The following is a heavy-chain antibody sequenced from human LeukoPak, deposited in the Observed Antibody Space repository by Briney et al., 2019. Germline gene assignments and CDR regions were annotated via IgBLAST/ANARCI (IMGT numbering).Heavy chain of an antibody. V-gene: IGHV3-23*01. J-gene: IGHJ4*02. CDR1: GFTFSTYG. Sequence: GGSLRHSCVASGFTFSTYGRTWVRQAPGKGLEWVSSISGNDEGTYYADSVKGRFTISRDNSKNTLYLQLNSLRAEDTAVYYCAKRGPIYSASPGNYFDYWGQGTLVTVSS. CDR3: AKRGPIYSASPGNYFDY. D-gene: IGHD3-10*01. CDR2: ISGNDEGT.